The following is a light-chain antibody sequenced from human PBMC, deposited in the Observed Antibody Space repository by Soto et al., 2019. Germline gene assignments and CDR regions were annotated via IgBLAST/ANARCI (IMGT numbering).Light chain of an antibody. CDR3: QQYDNLPFT. J-gene: IGKJ3*01. V-gene: IGKV1-33*01. CDR2: DAS. Sequence: DLQMTQSPPSLSAFVGDRVTITCQASQDISNYLNWYQQKPGKAPKLLIYDASNLETGVPSRFSGGGSGTDFTFTIISLHPEDIATDYCQQYDNLPFTFGPGTKVDIK. CDR1: QDISNY.